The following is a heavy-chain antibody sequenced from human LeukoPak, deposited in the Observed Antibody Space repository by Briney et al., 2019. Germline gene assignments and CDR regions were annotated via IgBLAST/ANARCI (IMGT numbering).Heavy chain of an antibody. CDR3: AREGEDTAMVLRAFDI. V-gene: IGHV1-2*02. CDR1: GYTFTGYY. J-gene: IGHJ3*02. Sequence: ASVKVSCKASGYTFTGYYMHWVRQAPGQGLEWMGWINPNSGGTNYAQKFQGRVTMTRDTSISTAYMELSRLRSDDTAAYYCAREGEDTAMVLRAFDIWGQGTMVTVSS. D-gene: IGHD5-18*01. CDR2: INPNSGGT.